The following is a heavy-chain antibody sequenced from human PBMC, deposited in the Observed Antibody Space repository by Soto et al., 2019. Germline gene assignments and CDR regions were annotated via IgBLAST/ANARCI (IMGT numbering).Heavy chain of an antibody. V-gene: IGHV2-5*02. J-gene: IGHJ5*02. Sequence: QITLKESGPTLVKPTQTLTLTCTFSGFSLSTSGVGVGWIRQPPGKALEWLALIYWDDDKRYSPSLKSRLTTTKDTSKNQVVLTMTNMDPVDTATYYCAHRRMGTVMGDWFDPWGQGTLVTVSS. CDR3: AHRRMGTVMGDWFDP. CDR1: GFSLSTSGVG. D-gene: IGHD4-17*01. CDR2: IYWDDDK.